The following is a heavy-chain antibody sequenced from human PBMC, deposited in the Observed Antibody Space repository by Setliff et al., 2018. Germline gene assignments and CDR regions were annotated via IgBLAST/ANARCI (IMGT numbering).Heavy chain of an antibody. CDR1: GGSISSGNYY. V-gene: IGHV4-39*01. CDR2: IYYSGST. D-gene: IGHD3-10*01. Sequence: SETLSLTCRVSGGSISSGNYYWGLVRQPPGKGLEWVATIYYSGSTYSNPSLKSRLIISVDAPDNQFSVKLSSVTAADTAVYYCARHKSNGSGSYPSLYMDVWGKGIMVTVSS. CDR3: ARHKSNGSGSYPSLYMDV. J-gene: IGHJ6*03.